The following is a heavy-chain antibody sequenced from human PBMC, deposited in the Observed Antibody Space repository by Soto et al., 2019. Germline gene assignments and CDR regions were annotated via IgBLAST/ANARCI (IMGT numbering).Heavy chain of an antibody. CDR3: AKDHASRSWYRSLSKYYGMDV. J-gene: IGHJ6*02. D-gene: IGHD6-13*01. V-gene: IGHV3-23*01. CDR1: GFSFSSYA. Sequence: EAQLLESGGGLVRPGGSLRLSCAASGFSFSSYAMSWVRQAPGKGLEWVSGISGRGRSTYYVDSVKGRFTISRDNSNNTLYLQMNSLRAEDTAVYYCAKDHASRSWYRSLSKYYGMDVWGQGTTVSFSS. CDR2: ISGRGRST.